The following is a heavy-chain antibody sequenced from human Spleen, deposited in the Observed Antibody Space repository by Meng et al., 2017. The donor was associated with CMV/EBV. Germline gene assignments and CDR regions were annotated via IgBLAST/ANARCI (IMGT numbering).Heavy chain of an antibody. V-gene: IGHV4-39*01. CDR2: IYYSGST. CDR1: GGSVSSTTYY. CDR3: ARLYSDFWRFDP. J-gene: IGHJ5*02. D-gene: IGHD3-3*01. Sequence: GSLRLSCTVSGGSVSSTTYYWAWIRQPPGKDLEWIGSIYYSGSTYYNPSLKSRLTISVDTSKNQFSLNLSSVTAADTAVYCCARLYSDFWRFDPWGQGTLVTVSS.